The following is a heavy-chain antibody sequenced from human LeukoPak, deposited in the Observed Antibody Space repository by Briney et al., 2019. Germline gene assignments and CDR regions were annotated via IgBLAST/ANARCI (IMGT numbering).Heavy chain of an antibody. Sequence: PSETLSLTCSVSGGSIGSYYWSWIRQPPGKGLEWIGYLYYSGSTNSNPSLKSRVTMSVDTSKNQFSLKLRSVTAADTAVYYCARGGSGISNALDIWGQGTMVTVSS. CDR2: LYYSGST. CDR3: ARGGSGISNALDI. D-gene: IGHD3-10*01. V-gene: IGHV4-59*01. J-gene: IGHJ3*02. CDR1: GGSIGSYY.